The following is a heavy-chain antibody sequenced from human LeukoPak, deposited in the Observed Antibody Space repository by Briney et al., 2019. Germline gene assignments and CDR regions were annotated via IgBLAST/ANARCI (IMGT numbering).Heavy chain of an antibody. CDR1: GFTFSSYW. J-gene: IGHJ6*03. CDR2: IKQDGSEK. V-gene: IGHV3-7*01. CDR3: AKDGYYDFWGGRPYYYYMDV. D-gene: IGHD3-3*01. Sequence: GGSLRLSCAASGFTFSSYWMSWVRQAPGKGLEWVANIKQDGSEKYYVDSVKGRFTISRDNSKNTLYLQMNSLRAEGTAVYYCAKDGYYDFWGGRPYYYYMDVGAKGTTVTVPS.